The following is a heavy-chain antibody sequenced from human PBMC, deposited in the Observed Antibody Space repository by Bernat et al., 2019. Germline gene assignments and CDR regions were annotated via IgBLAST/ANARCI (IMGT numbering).Heavy chain of an antibody. CDR3: ARGRSSSWNDYYYYGMDV. CDR2: IWYDGSNK. D-gene: IGHD6-13*01. J-gene: IGHJ6*02. Sequence: QVQLVESGGGVVQPGRSLRLSCAASGFTFSSYGMHWVRQAPGKGLEWVAVIWYDGSNKYYADSVKGRFTISRDNSKNTLYLQMNSLRAEDTAVYYCARGRSSSWNDYYYYGMDVWGQGTTVTVSS. CDR1: GFTFSSYG. V-gene: IGHV3-33*01.